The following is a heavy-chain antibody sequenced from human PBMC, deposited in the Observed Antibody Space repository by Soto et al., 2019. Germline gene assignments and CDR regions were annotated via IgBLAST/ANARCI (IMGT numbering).Heavy chain of an antibody. CDR2: IHYSGSI. V-gene: IGHV4-30-4*08. D-gene: IGHD2-21*02. CDR3: AREDDGGDRDYYGLDV. J-gene: IGHJ6*02. CDR1: GGSISYEYYH. Sequence: QVQLQQSGPGLVKPSQTLSLTCTVSGGSISYEYYHWTWIRQSPGKGLEWIGYIHYSGSIIYNPSFKRRVTISVDPSKNQFSLQLSSVTAAATAVYFCAREDDGGDRDYYGLDVWGQGTTVTVSS.